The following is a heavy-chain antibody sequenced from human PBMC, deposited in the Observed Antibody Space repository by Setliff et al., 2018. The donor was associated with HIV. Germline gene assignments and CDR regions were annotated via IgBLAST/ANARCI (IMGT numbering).Heavy chain of an antibody. V-gene: IGHV3-23*03. CDR3: ATRGWSGNSAFDI. Sequence: PGESLKISCAASGFTFSSYAMNWVRQAPGKGLEWVSVIYTGDSSTHYADSVKGRFTISRDNSKNTLYLQMNSLRAEDTAVYYCATRGWSGNSAFDIWGQGTMVTVSS. D-gene: IGHD3-3*01. CDR2: IYTGDSST. J-gene: IGHJ3*02. CDR1: GFTFSSYA.